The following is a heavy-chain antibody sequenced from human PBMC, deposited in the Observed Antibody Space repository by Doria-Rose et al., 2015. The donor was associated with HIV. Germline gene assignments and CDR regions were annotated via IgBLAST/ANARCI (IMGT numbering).Heavy chain of an antibody. CDR2: IDWADDK. D-gene: IGHD3-22*01. CDR3: ARSYYDTSGYSATGDAFDI. J-gene: IGHJ3*02. V-gene: IGHV2-70*04. Sequence: PPGKALEWLARIDWADDKFYSTSLKTRLTISKDTSKNQVVLTMTNMDPVDTATYYCARSYYDTSGYSATGDAFDIWGPGAMVTVSS.